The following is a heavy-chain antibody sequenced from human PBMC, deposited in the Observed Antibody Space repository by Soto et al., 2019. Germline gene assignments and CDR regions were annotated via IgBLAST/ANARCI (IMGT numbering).Heavy chain of an antibody. V-gene: IGHV4-31*03. Sequence: PSETLSLTCTFSVGSIISGGYYWSWIRQHPGKGLEWIGYIYYSGSTYYNPSLKSRVTISVDTSKNQFSLKLSSVTAADTAVYYCASLQDYGDYNWFDPWGQGTLVTVSS. CDR2: IYYSGST. D-gene: IGHD4-17*01. CDR1: VGSIISGGYY. CDR3: ASLQDYGDYNWFDP. J-gene: IGHJ5*02.